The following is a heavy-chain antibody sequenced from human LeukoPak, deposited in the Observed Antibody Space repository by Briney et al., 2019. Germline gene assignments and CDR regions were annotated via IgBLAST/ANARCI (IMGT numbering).Heavy chain of an antibody. V-gene: IGHV5-51*01. D-gene: IGHD3-22*01. CDR2: IYPGDSDT. CDR1: GYSFAGYW. CDR3: ARQTKYNYYDSSGYDAFDI. Sequence: GESLKISCKASGYSFAGYWIGWVRQMPGKGLEWMGIIYPGDSDTTYSPSFQGQVTISADKSISTAYLQWSSLKASDTAMYYCARQTKYNYYDSSGYDAFDIWGQGTMVSVSS. J-gene: IGHJ3*02.